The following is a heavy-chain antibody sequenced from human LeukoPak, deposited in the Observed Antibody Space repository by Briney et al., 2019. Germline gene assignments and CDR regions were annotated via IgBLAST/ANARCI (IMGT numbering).Heavy chain of an antibody. J-gene: IGHJ4*02. V-gene: IGHV1-18*01. CDR3: ARTHDSSGYHYEVPDY. D-gene: IGHD3-22*01. CDR1: GYTLTSYG. Sequence: ASVKVSCKASGYTLTSYGISWVRQAPGQGLEWRGLISAYNGNTNYAQKLQGRVTMTTDTSTSTAYMELRSLRSDDTAVYYCARTHDSSGYHYEVPDYWGQGTLVTVSS. CDR2: ISAYNGNT.